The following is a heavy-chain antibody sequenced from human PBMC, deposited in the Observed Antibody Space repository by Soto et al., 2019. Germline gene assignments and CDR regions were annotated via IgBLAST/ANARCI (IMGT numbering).Heavy chain of an antibody. CDR3: ARQIRETAMVNFDS. Sequence: PSETLSLTCAVSGGSISSSNWCWWVRQPPGKGLEWIGEIFHSGSTNYNPSLKSRVTISVDKSKNQFSLKLSAVTAADTAVYYCARQIRETAMVNFDSWGQGTLVTVSS. CDR2: IFHSGST. CDR1: GGSISSSNW. V-gene: IGHV4-4*02. D-gene: IGHD5-18*01. J-gene: IGHJ4*02.